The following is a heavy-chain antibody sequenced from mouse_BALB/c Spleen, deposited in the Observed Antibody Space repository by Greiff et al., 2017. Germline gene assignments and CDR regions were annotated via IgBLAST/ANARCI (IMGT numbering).Heavy chain of an antibody. CDR3: ARGLWLRHGFAY. D-gene: IGHD2-2*01. CDR1: GYTFTSYW. V-gene: IGHV1-87*01. Sequence: QVQLKQSGAELARPGASVKLSCKASGYTFTSYWMQWVKQRPGQGLEWIGAIYPGDGDTRYTQKFKGKATLTADKSSSTAYMQLSSLASEDSAVYYCARGLWLRHGFAYWGQGTLVTVSA. J-gene: IGHJ3*01. CDR2: IYPGDGDT.